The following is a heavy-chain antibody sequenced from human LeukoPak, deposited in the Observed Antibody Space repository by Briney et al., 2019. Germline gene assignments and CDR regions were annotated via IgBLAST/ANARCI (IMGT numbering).Heavy chain of an antibody. Sequence: AETLSLTCAVYGGSFSGYYWSWIRQHPGKGLECIGEINHSGSTNYNPSLKSRVTISVDTSKNQSSLKLSSVTAADTAVYYCARRYSGSYSHYYYYYMDVWGKGTTVTISS. D-gene: IGHD1-26*01. J-gene: IGHJ6*03. CDR3: ARRYSGSYSHYYYYYMDV. CDR2: INHSGST. V-gene: IGHV4-34*01. CDR1: GGSFSGYY.